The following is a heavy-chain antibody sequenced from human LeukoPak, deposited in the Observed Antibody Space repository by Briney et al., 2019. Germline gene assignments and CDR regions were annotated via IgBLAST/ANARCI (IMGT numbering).Heavy chain of an antibody. CDR1: GGSISSYY. J-gene: IGHJ3*02. V-gene: IGHV4-59*01. CDR2: RHYSGRT. CDR3: GRNNNLVGATNNDAFDI. D-gene: IGHD1-26*01. Sequence: SETLSLTCTVSGGSISSYYWSWIRQPPGKGLEWIGYRHYSGRTNYNPSLKSLVTISVHTSKSQFSLKLSSVTAADTAVYFCGRNNNLVGATNNDAFDIWGQGTMVTVSS.